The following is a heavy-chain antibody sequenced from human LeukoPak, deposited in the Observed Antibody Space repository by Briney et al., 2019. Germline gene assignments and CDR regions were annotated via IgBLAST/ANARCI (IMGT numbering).Heavy chain of an antibody. CDR3: ARDRITMVRGAQADGMDV. CDR2: IIPILGIA. J-gene: IGHJ6*02. Sequence: SVKVSCKASGGTFSSYAISWVRQAPGQGLEWMGRIIPILGIANYAQKFQGRVTIAADKSTSTAYMELSSLRSEDTAVYYCARDRITMVRGAQADGMDVWGQGTTVTVSS. D-gene: IGHD3-10*01. V-gene: IGHV1-69*04. CDR1: GGTFSSYA.